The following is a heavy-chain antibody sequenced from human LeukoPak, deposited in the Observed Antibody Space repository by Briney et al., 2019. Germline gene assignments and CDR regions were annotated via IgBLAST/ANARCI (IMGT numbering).Heavy chain of an antibody. D-gene: IGHD4/OR15-4a*01. Sequence: SVKVSCNASGGTFSSYANSWGRHAPGQGHGLMGGILPIFGTANYAQKFQGRVTITAAEATSTAYMELSSLRSEDTAVYYCARKWPPSGAKSHAFDIWGQGTMVTVPS. CDR1: GGTFSSYA. J-gene: IGHJ3*02. CDR3: ARKWPPSGAKSHAFDI. CDR2: ILPIFGTA. V-gene: IGHV1-69*13.